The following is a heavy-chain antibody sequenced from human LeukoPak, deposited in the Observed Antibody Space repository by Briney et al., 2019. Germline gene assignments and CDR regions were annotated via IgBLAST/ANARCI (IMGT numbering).Heavy chain of an antibody. CDR3: ARDSSYYGSGSFSD. J-gene: IGHJ4*02. D-gene: IGHD3-10*01. V-gene: IGHV3-48*03. CDR1: GFTFSSYE. CDR2: ISSSGSTI. Sequence: PGGSLRLSCAASGFTFSSYEMNWVRQAPGKGLEWVSYISSSGSTIYDADSVKGRFTISRDNAKNSLYLQMNSLRAEDTAVYYCARDSSYYGSGSFSDWGQGTLVTVSS.